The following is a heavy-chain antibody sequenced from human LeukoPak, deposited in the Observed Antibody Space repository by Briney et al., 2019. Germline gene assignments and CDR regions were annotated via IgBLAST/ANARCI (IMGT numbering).Heavy chain of an antibody. CDR1: GFTFSSYG. CDR3: ARDYGETDAFDI. CDR2: ISGSGGST. Sequence: GGSLRLSCAASGFTFSSYGMSWVRQAPGKGLEWVSAISGSGGSTYYADSVKGRFTISRDNSKNTLYLQMNSLRAEDTAVYYCARDYGETDAFDIWGQGTMVTVSS. J-gene: IGHJ3*02. D-gene: IGHD4-17*01. V-gene: IGHV3-23*01.